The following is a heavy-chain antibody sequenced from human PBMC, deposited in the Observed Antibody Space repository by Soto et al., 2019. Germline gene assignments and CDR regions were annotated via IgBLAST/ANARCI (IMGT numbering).Heavy chain of an antibody. CDR2: ISGSGGST. V-gene: IGHV3-23*01. D-gene: IGHD6-13*01. CDR1: GFTFSSYA. Sequence: EVQLLESGGGLVQPGGSLRLSCAASGFTFSSYAMSWVRQAPGKGLEWVSAISGSGGSTYYADSVKGRFTISRDNSKNTLYLQMNSLRAEDTAVYYCAKDRGIAALLEGVHYYYGMDVWGQGTTVTVSS. J-gene: IGHJ6*02. CDR3: AKDRGIAALLEGVHYYYGMDV.